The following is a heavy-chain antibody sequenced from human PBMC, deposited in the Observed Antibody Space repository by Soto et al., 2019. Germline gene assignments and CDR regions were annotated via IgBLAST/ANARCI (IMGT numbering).Heavy chain of an antibody. CDR2: ISYDGSNK. J-gene: IGHJ4*02. Sequence: QVQLVESGVGVVQPGRSLRLSCAASGFTFSSYGMHWVRQAPGKGLEWVAVISYDGSNKYYADSVKGRFTISRDNSKNTLYLQMNSLRAEDTAVYYCAKDGGYCSGGSCAGYWGQGTLVTVSS. V-gene: IGHV3-30*18. D-gene: IGHD2-15*01. CDR3: AKDGGYCSGGSCAGY. CDR1: GFTFSSYG.